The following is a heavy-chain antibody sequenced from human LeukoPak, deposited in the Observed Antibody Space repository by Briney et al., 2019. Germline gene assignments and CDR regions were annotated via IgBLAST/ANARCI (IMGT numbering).Heavy chain of an antibody. V-gene: IGHV3-7*01. D-gene: IGHD2-15*01. CDR3: GRVVAGAIDY. CDR1: GFSFSNFW. Sequence: PGGSLRLSCGASGFSFSNFWMSWIRQAPGKGLERVANMNPDGSATYYLDSVKGRFTISRDNADNSMYLQMNRLRAEDTAVYYCGRVVAGAIDYWGQGTLVTVSS. CDR2: MNPDGSAT. J-gene: IGHJ4*02.